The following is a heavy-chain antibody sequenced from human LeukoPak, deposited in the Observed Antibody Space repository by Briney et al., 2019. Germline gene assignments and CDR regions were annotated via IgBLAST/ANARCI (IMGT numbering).Heavy chain of an antibody. CDR1: GFTFSSYD. V-gene: IGHV3-13*01. D-gene: IGHD6-19*01. CDR2: TGTVGDT. Sequence: GWSLRLSCAASGFTFSSYDMHWVRQSTGKGLEWVSSTGTVGDTYYPDSVKGRFTISRENAKNSLYLQMNSLRAGDTAVYYCARSPSYTVGWPLDNWGQGTLVTVSS. CDR3: ARSPSYTVGWPLDN. J-gene: IGHJ4*02.